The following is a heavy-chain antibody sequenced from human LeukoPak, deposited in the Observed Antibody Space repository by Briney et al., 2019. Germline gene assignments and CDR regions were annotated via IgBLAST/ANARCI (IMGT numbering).Heavy chain of an antibody. CDR2: ISSSGSTI. J-gene: IGHJ4*02. D-gene: IGHD3-22*01. Sequence: GGSLRLSCATSGFIFSNYWMSWVRQAPGKGLEWVSYISSSGSTIYYADSVKGRFTISRDNAKNSLYLQMNSLRAEDTAVYYCARDQGSSGYYWNPYYFDYWGQGTLVTVSS. CDR3: ARDQGSSGYYWNPYYFDY. V-gene: IGHV3-48*04. CDR1: GFIFSNYW.